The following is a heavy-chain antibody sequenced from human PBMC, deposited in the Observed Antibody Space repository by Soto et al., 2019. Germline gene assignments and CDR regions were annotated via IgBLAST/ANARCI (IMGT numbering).Heavy chain of an antibody. Sequence: ASVKVSCKASGGTFSSYAISWVRQAPGQGLEWMGGIIPIFGTANYAQKFQGRVTITADESTSTAYMELSSLRSEDTAVYYCARHVVVTAIHPLGLDYFDYWGQGTLVTVSS. D-gene: IGHD2-21*02. V-gene: IGHV1-69*13. CDR2: IIPIFGTA. CDR1: GGTFSSYA. CDR3: ARHVVVTAIHPLGLDYFDY. J-gene: IGHJ4*02.